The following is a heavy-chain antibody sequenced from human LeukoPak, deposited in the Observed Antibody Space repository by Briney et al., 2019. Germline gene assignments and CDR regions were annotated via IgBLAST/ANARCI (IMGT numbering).Heavy chain of an antibody. CDR1: GFTFSSFG. J-gene: IGHJ4*02. CDR2: ISYDGNHK. CDR3: AKDYYSGPRTDPFNF. Sequence: PGGSLRLSCAASGFTFSSFGMHWVRQAPGKGLEWVAVISYDGNHKYHADSVKGRFTISRDNSKNTLYLQMNSLRAEDTAVYYCAKDYYSGPRTDPFNFRGQGTLVTVSS. V-gene: IGHV3-30*18. D-gene: IGHD3-10*01.